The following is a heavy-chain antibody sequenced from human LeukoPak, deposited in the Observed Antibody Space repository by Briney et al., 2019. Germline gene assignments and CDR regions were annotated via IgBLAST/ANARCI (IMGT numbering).Heavy chain of an antibody. D-gene: IGHD6-19*01. Sequence: GESLKISCKGSGYSFSGYWIGWVRQMPGKGLEWVGIIYPGNSDTRYSPSFQGQVTISADKSISTAYLQWNSPKASDTAIYYCARSSGWQPMYYFDYWGQGTLVTVSS. J-gene: IGHJ4*02. CDR1: GYSFSGYW. CDR3: ARSSGWQPMYYFDY. V-gene: IGHV5-51*01. CDR2: IYPGNSDT.